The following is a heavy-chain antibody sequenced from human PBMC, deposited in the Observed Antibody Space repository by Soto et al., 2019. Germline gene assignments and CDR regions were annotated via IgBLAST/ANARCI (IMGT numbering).Heavy chain of an antibody. Sequence: QVQLVQSGAEVKKPGSSVKVSCKASGGTFSSYAISWVRQAPGQGLEWMGGIIHIFGTANYAQKFQGRVTITADESTSTAYMELSSLRSEDTAVYYCARGKYSSSWYEGGWFDPWGQGTLVTVSS. D-gene: IGHD6-13*01. V-gene: IGHV1-69*01. CDR3: ARGKYSSSWYEGGWFDP. J-gene: IGHJ5*02. CDR1: GGTFSSYA. CDR2: IIHIFGTA.